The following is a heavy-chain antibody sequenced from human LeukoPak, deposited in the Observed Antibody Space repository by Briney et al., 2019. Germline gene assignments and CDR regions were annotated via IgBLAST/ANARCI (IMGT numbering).Heavy chain of an antibody. CDR3: ARGVRSSWYYYYYYMDV. D-gene: IGHD6-13*01. V-gene: IGHV1-46*01. CDR1: GYTFTGYY. CDR2: INPSGGST. Sequence: ASVKVSCTASGYTFTGYYMHWVRQAPGQGLEWMGIINPSGGSTSYAQKFQGRVTMTRDTSTSTVYMELSSLRSEDTAVYYCARGVRSSWYYYYYYMDVWGKGTTVTISS. J-gene: IGHJ6*03.